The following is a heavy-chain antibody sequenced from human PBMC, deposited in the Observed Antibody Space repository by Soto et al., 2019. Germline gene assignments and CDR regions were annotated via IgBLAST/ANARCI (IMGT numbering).Heavy chain of an antibody. D-gene: IGHD6-13*01. CDR2: IYPGDSDT. CDR3: ARRGFDSSSWLYYYGMDV. Sequence: PGVSLKISCRGSGYSFTGYWIGRVRQMPGKGLEWMGIIYPGDSDTRYSPSFQGQVTISADKSISTAYLQWSSLRASDTAMYYCARRGFDSSSWLYYYGMDVWGQGTTVTVSS. J-gene: IGHJ6*02. CDR1: GYSFTGYW. V-gene: IGHV5-51*01.